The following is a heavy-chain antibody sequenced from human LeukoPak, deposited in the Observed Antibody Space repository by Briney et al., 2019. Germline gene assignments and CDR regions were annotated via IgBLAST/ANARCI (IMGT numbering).Heavy chain of an antibody. Sequence: SGGSLRLSCAASGFTFSSYSMNWVRQAPGKGLEWVSSISSSSSYIYYADSVKGRFTISRDNAKNSLYLQMNSLRAEDTAVYYCARDKAGVLTVSYYYYGMDVWGQGTTVTVSS. V-gene: IGHV3-21*01. CDR1: GFTFSSYS. CDR3: ARDKAGVLTVSYYYYGMDV. J-gene: IGHJ6*02. CDR2: ISSSSSYI. D-gene: IGHD1-14*01.